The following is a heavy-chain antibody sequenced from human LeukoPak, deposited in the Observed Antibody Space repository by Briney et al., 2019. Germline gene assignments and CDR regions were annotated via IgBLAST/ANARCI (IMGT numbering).Heavy chain of an antibody. CDR2: ISNSGGAT. Sequence: GGSLRLSCAASGFTFSDYYMSWIRQAPGKGLEWVSYISNSGGATNYGDSVRGRFTISRDNSKNSLYLEMNSLRAEDTAIYYCAREGYYGSGTYFNFDYWGQGILVTVSS. J-gene: IGHJ4*02. CDR3: AREGYYGSGTYFNFDY. CDR1: GFTFSDYY. V-gene: IGHV3-11*01. D-gene: IGHD3-10*01.